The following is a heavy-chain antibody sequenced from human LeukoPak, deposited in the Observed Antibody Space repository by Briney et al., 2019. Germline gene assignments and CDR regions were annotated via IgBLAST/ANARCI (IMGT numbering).Heavy chain of an antibody. D-gene: IGHD6-13*01. Sequence: WGSLRLSCAASGFTFSSYSMNRVRQAPGKGVEWVSSNSSSSSYIYYADSVKGRFTISRDNAKNSLYLQMNSLRAEDTAVYYCAINRRLYSSSWYPFDYWGQGTLVTVSS. CDR1: GFTFSSYS. V-gene: IGHV3-21*01. CDR3: AINRRLYSSSWYPFDY. CDR2: NSSSSSYI. J-gene: IGHJ4*02.